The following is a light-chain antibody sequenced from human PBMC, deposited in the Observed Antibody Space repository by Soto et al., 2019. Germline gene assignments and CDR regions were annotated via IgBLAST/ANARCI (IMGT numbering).Light chain of an antibody. Sequence: QSVLAQPRSVSGSPGQSVTISCTGTSSDIGGYHYVSWYQQHSGKAPQLLIYDVDERPSGVPDRFSGPKSGNTAYLTISGLQADDEAYYYCCSYAATNTFGFGTGTKVTVL. J-gene: IGLJ1*01. V-gene: IGLV2-11*01. CDR2: DVD. CDR1: SSDIGGYHY. CDR3: CSYAATNTFG.